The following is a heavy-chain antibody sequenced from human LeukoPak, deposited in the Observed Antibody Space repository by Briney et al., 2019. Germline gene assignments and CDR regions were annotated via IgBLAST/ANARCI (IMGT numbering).Heavy chain of an antibody. D-gene: IGHD2-8*02. CDR2: ISSSGSTK. CDR1: GFTFSSFE. Sequence: GGSLRLSCAVSGFTFSSFEMNRVRLAPGKGLEWVSYISSSGSTKYYADSVRGRFTISRDNSKSTLSLQMNSLRAEDTAIYYCATYRQVLLPFESWGQGTLVTVSS. J-gene: IGHJ4*02. CDR3: ATYRQVLLPFES. V-gene: IGHV3-48*03.